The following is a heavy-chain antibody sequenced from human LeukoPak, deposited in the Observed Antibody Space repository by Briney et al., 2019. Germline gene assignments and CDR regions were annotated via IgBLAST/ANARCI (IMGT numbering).Heavy chain of an antibody. CDR1: GFTFSSYS. Sequence: GGSLRLSCAASGFTFSSYSMNWVRQAPGKGLEWVSSISSSSSYIYYADSVKGRFTISRDNAKNSLYLQMNSLRAEDTAVYYCARGGDIVVVPAAIEHYYGMDVWGQGTTVTVSS. CDR3: ARGGDIVVVPAAIEHYYGMDV. D-gene: IGHD2-2*01. CDR2: ISSSSSYI. J-gene: IGHJ6*02. V-gene: IGHV3-21*01.